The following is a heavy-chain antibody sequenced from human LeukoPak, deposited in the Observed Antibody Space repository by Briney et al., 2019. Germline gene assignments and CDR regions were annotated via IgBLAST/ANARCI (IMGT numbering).Heavy chain of an antibody. Sequence: GRSLRLSCAASGFTFSSYAMHWVRQAPGKGLEWVAVISYDGSDKYYADSVKGRFTISRDNSKNTLYLQMNSLRAEDTAVYYCARDSPRPYDYVWGSCMTPLDVWGKGTTVTVSS. V-gene: IGHV3-30*01. J-gene: IGHJ6*04. CDR3: ARDSPRPYDYVWGSCMTPLDV. CDR1: GFTFSSYA. D-gene: IGHD3-16*01. CDR2: ISYDGSDK.